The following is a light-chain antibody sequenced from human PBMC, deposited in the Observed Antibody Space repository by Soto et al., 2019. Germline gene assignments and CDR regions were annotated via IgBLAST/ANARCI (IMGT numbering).Light chain of an antibody. Sequence: SAPTQPPPVSRSPGQSVTLSCTGNSSGFGGFDYVSWVQQHPGTVPKLMIYDVSKRPSGVPDRFSGSKSGNTASLTISGLQAEDEADYYCCSYAGTFRGYVFGTGTKVTVL. V-gene: IGLV2-11*01. CDR1: SSGFGGFDY. CDR3: CSYAGTFRGYV. CDR2: DVS. J-gene: IGLJ1*01.